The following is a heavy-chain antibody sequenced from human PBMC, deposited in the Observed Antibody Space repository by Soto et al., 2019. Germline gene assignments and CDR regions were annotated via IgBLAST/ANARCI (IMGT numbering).Heavy chain of an antibody. J-gene: IGHJ4*02. Sequence: SETLSLTCSVSGGSLSFNYWSWIRQVPGKGLEWIGYIFYSGNSNYNPSLKSRVTISVDTSKNHFSLNLSSLTAADTAVYYCASLRYYFDYWGQGTLVTVSS. CDR3: ASLRYYFDY. CDR2: IFYSGNS. CDR1: GGSLSFNY. V-gene: IGHV4-59*01.